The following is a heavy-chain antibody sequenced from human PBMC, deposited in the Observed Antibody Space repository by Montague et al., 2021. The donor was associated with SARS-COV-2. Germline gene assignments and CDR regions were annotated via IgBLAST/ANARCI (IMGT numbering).Heavy chain of an antibody. CDR1: GXSISRYY. Sequence: SETLSLTCSVSGXSISRYYWSWIRQSDGKGLEWIGRIYTGGHVNYNPALQSRVSMSVDTSKSQVSLNVTSVTAADTAVYYCARAIWHLDVWGRGILVTVSS. CDR3: ARAIWHLDV. CDR2: IYTGGHV. J-gene: IGHJ2*01. V-gene: IGHV4-4*07.